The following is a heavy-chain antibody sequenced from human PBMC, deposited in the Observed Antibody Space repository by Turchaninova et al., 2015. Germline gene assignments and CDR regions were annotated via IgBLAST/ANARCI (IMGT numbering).Heavy chain of an antibody. CDR3: ARHSFGPATDWFDS. CDR2: INHSGTT. Sequence: QVQLQESGPGLVKPSETLSLTCTVSGAPRSSSGYYWDWIRPPPGKGLEGIASINHSGTTYHNPSLKSRVTISVDTSKNQFSLRLSSVTAADTAMYYCARHSFGPATDWFDSWGQGTLVTVSS. J-gene: IGHJ5*01. V-gene: IGHV4-39*01. D-gene: IGHD3-3*01. CDR1: GAPRSSSGYY.